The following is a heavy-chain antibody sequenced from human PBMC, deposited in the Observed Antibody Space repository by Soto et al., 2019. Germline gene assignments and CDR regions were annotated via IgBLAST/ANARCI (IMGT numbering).Heavy chain of an antibody. J-gene: IGHJ6*02. CDR3: ARDRISSSLYYYYGMDV. CDR2: ISYDGSNK. Sequence: QVQLVESGGGVVQPGRSLRLSCAASGFTFSSYAMHWVRQAPGKGLEWVAVISYDGSNKYYADSVKGRVTISRDNSKNKLYLQMNSLRAEDTAVYYCARDRISSSLYYYYGMDVWGQGTTVTVSS. V-gene: IGHV3-30-3*01. CDR1: GFTFSSYA. D-gene: IGHD6-13*01.